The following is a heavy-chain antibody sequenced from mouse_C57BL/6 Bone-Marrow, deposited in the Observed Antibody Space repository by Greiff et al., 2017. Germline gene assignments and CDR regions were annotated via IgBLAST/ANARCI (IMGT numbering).Heavy chain of an antibody. D-gene: IGHD2-5*01. V-gene: IGHV5-6*02. CDR3: ARRHYSNYYFDY. Sequence: DVKLVESGGDLVKPGGSLKLSCAASGFTFSSYGMSWVRQTPDKRLAWVATISSGGSYTYYPDSVKGRFTISRDNAKNTLYLQMSSLKSEDTAMYYCARRHYSNYYFDYWGQGTTLTVSS. J-gene: IGHJ2*01. CDR2: ISSGGSYT. CDR1: GFTFSSYG.